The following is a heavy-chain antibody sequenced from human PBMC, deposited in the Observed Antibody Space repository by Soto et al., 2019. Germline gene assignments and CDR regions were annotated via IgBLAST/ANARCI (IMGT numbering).Heavy chain of an antibody. V-gene: IGHV2-5*01. CDR3: AHTGHLVDAFDF. CDR1: GFSINSDEVG. Sequence: QITLKESAPTVVKPTETLTLTCAFSGFSINSDEVGVGWIRQPPGKALRCLALLYGNGDTRFSPSLKSRLTITKDTSALLVVLSLANVDPVNTATFCWAHTGHLVDAFDFWGQGTLVTVSS. D-gene: IGHD1-1*01. J-gene: IGHJ3*01. CDR2: LYGNGDT.